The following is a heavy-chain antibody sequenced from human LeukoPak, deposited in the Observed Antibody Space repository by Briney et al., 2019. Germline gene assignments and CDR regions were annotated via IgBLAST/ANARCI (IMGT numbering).Heavy chain of an antibody. CDR2: INSDGSST. D-gene: IGHD3-16*02. Sequence: GGSLRLSCAASGFTFSSYWMHWVRQAPGKGLVRVSRINSDGSSTSYADSVKGRFTISRDNAKNTLYLQMNSLRAEDTAVYYCAREGLYGGNWFDPWGQGTLVTVSS. J-gene: IGHJ5*02. V-gene: IGHV3-74*01. CDR1: GFTFSSYW. CDR3: AREGLYGGNWFDP.